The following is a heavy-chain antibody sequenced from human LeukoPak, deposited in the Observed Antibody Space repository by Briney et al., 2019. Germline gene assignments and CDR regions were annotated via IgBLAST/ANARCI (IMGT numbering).Heavy chain of an antibody. CDR1: GFTFSNYN. CDR3: ARDQLEVVVTATFDY. V-gene: IGHV3-21*01. J-gene: IGHJ4*02. Sequence: GGSLRLSCAASGFTFSNYNMNWVRQAPGKGLEWVSSISSTSFYIYYADSVKGRFTISRDNARNSLYLQMGSLRAEDTAVYYCARDQLEVVVTATFDYWGQGTLVTVSS. D-gene: IGHD2-21*02. CDR2: ISSTSFYI.